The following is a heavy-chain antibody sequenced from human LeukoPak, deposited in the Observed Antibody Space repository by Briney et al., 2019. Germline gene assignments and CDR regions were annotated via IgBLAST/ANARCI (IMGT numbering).Heavy chain of an antibody. CDR3: ASLATRSFG. J-gene: IGHJ4*02. V-gene: IGHV3-30*09. Sequence: GGSLRLSCVASGFTFTNYAMNWVRQAPGKGLEWVATVSYDGTDTSYADSVKGRFAIFRDNSKNTLYLQMNSLRTEDTAVYYCASLATRSFGWSQGTLVTVSS. CDR2: VSYDGTDT. D-gene: IGHD3-3*01. CDR1: GFTFTNYA.